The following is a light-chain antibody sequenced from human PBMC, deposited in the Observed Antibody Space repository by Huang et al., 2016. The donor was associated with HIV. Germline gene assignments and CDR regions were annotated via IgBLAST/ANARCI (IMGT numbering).Light chain of an antibody. CDR1: QSVRDK. CDR2: ATS. J-gene: IGKJ4*01. Sequence: EIVMTQPPDTLSVSPGERATLSCRASQSVRDKLAWYQQKPGQAPRLLLHATSTRAACLPARFSGSGSETEFTLNISRLQSEDCGVYYCQQYESWPPLTFGGGTKVEIK. CDR3: QQYESWPPLT. V-gene: IGKV3-15*01.